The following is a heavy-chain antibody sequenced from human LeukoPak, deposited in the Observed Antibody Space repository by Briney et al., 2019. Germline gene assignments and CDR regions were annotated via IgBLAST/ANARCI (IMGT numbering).Heavy chain of an antibody. J-gene: IGHJ4*02. CDR3: AKVLQLVLDYFDY. Sequence: PGGSLRPSCAASGFTFSSYAMSWVRQAPGKGLEWVSAISGSGGSTYYADSVKGRFTISRDNSKNTLYLQMNSLRAEDTAVYYCAKVLQLVLDYFDYWGQGTLVTVSS. CDR1: GFTFSSYA. D-gene: IGHD6-6*01. V-gene: IGHV3-23*01. CDR2: ISGSGGST.